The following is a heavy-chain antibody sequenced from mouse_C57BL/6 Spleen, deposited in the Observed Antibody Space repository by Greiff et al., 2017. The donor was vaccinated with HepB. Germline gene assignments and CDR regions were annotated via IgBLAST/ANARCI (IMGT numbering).Heavy chain of an antibody. J-gene: IGHJ4*01. V-gene: IGHV1-82*01. CDR2: IYPGDGDT. CDR1: GYAFSSSW. CDR3: AREGDYYGMDY. Sequence: QVQLKESGPELVKPGASVKISCKASGYAFSSSWMNWVKQRPGKGLEWIGRIYPGDGDTNYNGKFKGKATLTADKSSSTAYMQLSSLTSEDSAVYCCAREGDYYGMDYWGQGTSVTVSS.